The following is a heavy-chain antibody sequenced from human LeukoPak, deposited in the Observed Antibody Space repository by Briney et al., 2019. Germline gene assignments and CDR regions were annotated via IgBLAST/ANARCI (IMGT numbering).Heavy chain of an antibody. CDR1: GGSFSGYY. Sequence: SETLSLXCAVYGGSFSGYYWSWIRQPPGKGLEWIGEINHSGSTNYNPSLKSRVTISVDTSKNQFSLKLSSVTAADTAVYYCARGPQRMLLYNWFDPWGQGTLVTVSS. V-gene: IGHV4-34*01. D-gene: IGHD2-8*01. CDR3: ARGPQRMLLYNWFDP. CDR2: INHSGST. J-gene: IGHJ5*02.